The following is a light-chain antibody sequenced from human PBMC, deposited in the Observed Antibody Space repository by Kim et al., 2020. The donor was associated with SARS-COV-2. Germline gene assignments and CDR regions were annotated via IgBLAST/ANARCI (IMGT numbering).Light chain of an antibody. CDR3: QQYETYSRT. CDR1: QSINTW. Sequence: SESVGDRVTITCRASQSINTWLAWYQQKPGKAPKALIYKASTLESGVPSRFRGSGTGTEFILTISSLQPDDFATYFCQQYETYSRTFGQGTKLEI. CDR2: KAS. V-gene: IGKV1-5*03. J-gene: IGKJ2*01.